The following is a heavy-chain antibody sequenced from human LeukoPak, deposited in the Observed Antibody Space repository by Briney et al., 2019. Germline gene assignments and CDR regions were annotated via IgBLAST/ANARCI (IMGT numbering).Heavy chain of an antibody. D-gene: IGHD6-19*01. CDR3: ARDSSGWYWADDAFDI. CDR1: GFTFSDYY. J-gene: IGHJ3*02. Sequence: GGSLRLSCAASGFTFSDYYMSWIRQAPGKGLEWVSYISSSGSTIHYADSVKGRFTISRDNAKNSLYLQMNSLRAEDTAVYYCARDSSGWYWADDAFDIWGQGTMVTVSS. V-gene: IGHV3-11*01. CDR2: ISSSGSTI.